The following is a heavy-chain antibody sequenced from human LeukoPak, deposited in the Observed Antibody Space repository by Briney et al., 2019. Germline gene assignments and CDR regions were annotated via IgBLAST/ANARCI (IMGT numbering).Heavy chain of an antibody. J-gene: IGHJ3*02. CDR3: ARPTTADEGRALDI. CDR1: GGSISSGSYC. Sequence: SETPSLTCTVSGGSISSGSYCWSWIRQPAGKGLEWIGRIYTRGSTNYNPSLKSRVTISVDTSKNQFSLKLSSVTAADTAVYYCARPTTADEGRALDIWGQGTMVTVSS. CDR2: IYTRGST. V-gene: IGHV4-61*02. D-gene: IGHD4-17*01.